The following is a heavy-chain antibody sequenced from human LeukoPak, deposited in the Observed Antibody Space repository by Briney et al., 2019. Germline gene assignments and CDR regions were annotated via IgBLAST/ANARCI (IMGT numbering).Heavy chain of an antibody. D-gene: IGHD3-9*01. CDR2: IYHSGST. CDR3: ARNADFDWFLDY. Sequence: SETLSLTCTVSGYSISSGYYWGWIRQPPGKGLEWIGSIYHSGSTYYNPSLKSRVTISVDTSKNQFSLKLSSVTAADTAVYYCARNADFDWFLDYRGQGTLLSVSS. V-gene: IGHV4-38-2*02. J-gene: IGHJ4*02. CDR1: GYSISSGYY.